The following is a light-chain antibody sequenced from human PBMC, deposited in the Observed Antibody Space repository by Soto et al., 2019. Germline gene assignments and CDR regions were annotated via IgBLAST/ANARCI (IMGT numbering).Light chain of an antibody. CDR1: SSSIGNNY. CDR2: ENN. CDR3: GTWDIRLNINWV. V-gene: IGLV1-51*02. Sequence: QTVVTQPPSVSAAPGQKVTISCSGSSSSIGNNYVSWYQHLPGTAPRLLIFENNKRPSGIPDRFSGSKSGTSATLAITGLQTGDEADYYCGTWDIRLNINWVFGGGTKVTVL. J-gene: IGLJ3*02.